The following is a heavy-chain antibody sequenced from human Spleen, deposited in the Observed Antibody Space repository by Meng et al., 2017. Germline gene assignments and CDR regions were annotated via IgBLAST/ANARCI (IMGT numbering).Heavy chain of an antibody. CDR3: ARGPTTMAHDFDY. V-gene: IGHV4-34*02. D-gene: IGHD4-11*01. Sequence: QVQLKQWGVGMLKPSETLSLTCVVSGGSFSDYYWSWIRQPPGKGLEWIGEINHSGSTNYNPSLENRATISVDTSQNNLSLKLSSVTAADSAVYYCARGPTTMAHDFDYWGQGTLVTVSS. CDR1: GGSFSDYY. J-gene: IGHJ4*02. CDR2: INHSGST.